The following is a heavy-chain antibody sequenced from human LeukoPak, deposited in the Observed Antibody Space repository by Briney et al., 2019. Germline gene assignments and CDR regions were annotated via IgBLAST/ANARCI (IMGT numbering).Heavy chain of an antibody. CDR3: AKERRRVDTEMVRSYYFEN. CDR1: GFTVSGNY. Sequence: GGSLRLSCAASGFTVSGNYMSWVRQAPGKGLEWVSVIYSGGSTYYADSVKGRFTISRDNSKNTLSLQMSSLRVEDTAVYFCAKERRRVDTEMVRSYYFENWGQGTLVTVSS. V-gene: IGHV3-53*01. CDR2: IYSGGST. D-gene: IGHD5-18*01. J-gene: IGHJ4*02.